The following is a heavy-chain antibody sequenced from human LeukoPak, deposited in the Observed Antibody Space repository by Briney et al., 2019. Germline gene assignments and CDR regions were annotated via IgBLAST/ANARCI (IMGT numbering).Heavy chain of an antibody. CDR1: GFTVSTYW. CDR2: INVEGNYI. D-gene: IGHD3-16*01. V-gene: IGHV3-74*01. CDR3: ARQLTGPYHH. J-gene: IGHJ4*02. Sequence: PGGSLSLSCSGSGFTVSTYWMHWGRQAPGKGLVWVARINVEGNYIDYAESVKGRFTISRDSAKNTLYLQMNSLRAEDTAVYSWARQLTGPYHHWGQGTLVSVSS.